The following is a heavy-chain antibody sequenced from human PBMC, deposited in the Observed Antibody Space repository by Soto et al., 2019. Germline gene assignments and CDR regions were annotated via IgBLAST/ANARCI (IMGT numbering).Heavy chain of an antibody. D-gene: IGHD2-15*01. J-gene: IGHJ4*02. V-gene: IGHV3-48*03. CDR3: ARASYCSGGSCYLGHY. Sequence: GGSLRLSCAASGFTFSSYEMNWVRQAPGKGLEWVSYISSSGSTIYYADSVKGRFTISRDNAKNSLYLQMNSLRAEGTAVYYCARASYCSGGSCYLGHYWGQGTLVTVSS. CDR2: ISSSGSTI. CDR1: GFTFSSYE.